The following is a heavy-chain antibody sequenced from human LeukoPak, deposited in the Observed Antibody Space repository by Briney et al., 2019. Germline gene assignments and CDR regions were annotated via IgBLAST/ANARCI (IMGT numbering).Heavy chain of an antibody. CDR1: GGSISSSSYY. Sequence: SGTLSLTCTVSGGSISSSSYYWGWIRQPPGKGLEWIGSIYYSGSTYYIPSLKSRVTISVDTSKNQFSLKLSSVTAADTAVYYCARQPYSSSWPYYYYGMDVWGQGTTVTVSS. CDR3: ARQPYSSSWPYYYYGMDV. V-gene: IGHV4-39*01. CDR2: IYYSGST. D-gene: IGHD6-13*01. J-gene: IGHJ6*02.